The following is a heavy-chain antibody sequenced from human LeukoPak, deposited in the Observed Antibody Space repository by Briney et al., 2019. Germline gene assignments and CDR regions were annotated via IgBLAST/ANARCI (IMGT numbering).Heavy chain of an antibody. D-gene: IGHD3-3*01. CDR3: ARAGAYYDFWSGYYNFDY. J-gene: IGHJ4*02. CDR2: IKQDGSEK. V-gene: IGHV3-7*04. Sequence: PGGSLRLSCAASGFTFSSYWMSWVRQAPGKGLEWVANIKQDGSEKYCVDSVKGRFTISRDNAKNSLYLQMNSLRAEDTAVYYCARAGAYYDFWSGYYNFDYWGQGTLVTVSS. CDR1: GFTFSSYW.